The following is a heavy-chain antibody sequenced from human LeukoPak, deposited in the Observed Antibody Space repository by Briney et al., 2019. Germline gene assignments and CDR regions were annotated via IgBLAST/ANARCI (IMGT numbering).Heavy chain of an antibody. CDR3: ARSPMVRAFYYYYMDV. D-gene: IGHD3-10*01. V-gene: IGHV1-2*02. CDR1: GYTFTGYY. Sequence: ASVKVSCKASGYTFTGYYMHWVRQAPGQGLEWMVWINPNSGGTNYAQKFQGRVTMTRDTSISTAYMELSRLRSDDTAVYYCARSPMVRAFYYYYMDVWGKGTTVTISS. CDR2: INPNSGGT. J-gene: IGHJ6*03.